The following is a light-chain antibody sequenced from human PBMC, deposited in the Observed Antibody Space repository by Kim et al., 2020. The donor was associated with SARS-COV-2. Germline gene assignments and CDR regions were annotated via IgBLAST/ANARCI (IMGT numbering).Light chain of an antibody. CDR1: SRDVGFYNY. V-gene: IGLV2-8*01. J-gene: IGLJ1*01. CDR3: SSYAGTNFFV. CDR2: EVS. Sequence: GQSVTISCTGTSRDVGFYNYVSWYQHHPGQAPQLLIYEVSQRPSGVPDRFSGSKSGNTASLTVSGLQAEDEADYYCSSYAGTNFFVFGTGTKVTVL.